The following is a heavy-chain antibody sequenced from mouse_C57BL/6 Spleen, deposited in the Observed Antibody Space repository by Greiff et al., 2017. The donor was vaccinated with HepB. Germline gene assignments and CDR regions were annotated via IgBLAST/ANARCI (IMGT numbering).Heavy chain of an antibody. D-gene: IGHD2-1*01. V-gene: IGHV1-50*01. Sequence: VQLQQPGAELVKPGASVKLSCKASGYNFTSYWMQWVKQRPGQGLEWIGEIDPSDSYTNYNQKFKGKATLTVDTSSSTAYMQLSSLTSEDSAVYYCARGLYVNYEDYWRQGTTLTVSS. J-gene: IGHJ2*01. CDR2: IDPSDSYT. CDR3: ARGLYVNYEDY. CDR1: GYNFTSYW.